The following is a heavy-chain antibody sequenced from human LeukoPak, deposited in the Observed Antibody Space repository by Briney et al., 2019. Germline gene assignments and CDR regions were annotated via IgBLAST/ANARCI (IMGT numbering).Heavy chain of an antibody. CDR1: GGSFSGYY. J-gene: IGHJ6*02. D-gene: IGHD4-17*01. CDR3: ASWTVTTYYYYYAMDV. Sequence: SETLSLTCAVYGGSFSGYYRSWIRQPPGKGLEWVGQINHGGSTNYHPSLKSRVTISVDTSKNQFSLKLSSVTAADTAVYYCASWTVTTYYYYYAMDVWGQGTTVTVSS. V-gene: IGHV4-34*01. CDR2: INHGGST.